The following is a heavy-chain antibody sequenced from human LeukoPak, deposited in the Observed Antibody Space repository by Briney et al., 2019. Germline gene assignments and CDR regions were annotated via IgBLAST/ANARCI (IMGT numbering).Heavy chain of an antibody. CDR3: TRVRPPTTSDY. CDR1: GAYISSGDYY. CDR2: IHTSGRT. V-gene: IGHV4-61*02. Sequence: SGTLALTCTISGAYISSGDYYWTWIRQPAGKGLEWIGRIHTSGRTYYNSSLNSRVSISLEFYKNQFSLTLKSLTAADTAIYYCTRVRPPTTSDYWGQGTLVIVSS. D-gene: IGHD1-26*01. J-gene: IGHJ4*02.